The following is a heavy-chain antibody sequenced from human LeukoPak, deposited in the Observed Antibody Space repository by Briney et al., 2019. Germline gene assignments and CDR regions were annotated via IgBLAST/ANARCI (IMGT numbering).Heavy chain of an antibody. CDR1: GGSISSSSYY. Sequence: PSETLSLTCTVSGGSISSSSYYWGWIRQPPGKGLEWIGSIYYSGSTDHNPSLKSRVTISLDTSKNQFSLNLTSVTAADTAVYYCARGIRIAAAVYYFDYWGQGTLVTVSS. J-gene: IGHJ4*02. CDR3: ARGIRIAAAVYYFDY. D-gene: IGHD6-13*01. V-gene: IGHV4-39*01. CDR2: IYYSGST.